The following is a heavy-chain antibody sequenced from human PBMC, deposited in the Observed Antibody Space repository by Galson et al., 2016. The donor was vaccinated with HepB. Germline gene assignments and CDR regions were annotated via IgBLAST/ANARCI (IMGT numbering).Heavy chain of an antibody. D-gene: IGHD2-2*01. Sequence: SLRLSCAASGFTFNLYAMSWVRQAPGKGLEWVSSISGSGDSTYYADSVKGRFAISRVSSKNTLYLQMHSLRAEDTALYYCAKSGFCTSSTCYRFYYYSGMDVWGQGTTVTVSS. CDR3: AKSGFCTSSTCYRFYYYSGMDV. CDR1: GFTFNLYA. J-gene: IGHJ6*02. V-gene: IGHV3-23*01. CDR2: ISGSGDST.